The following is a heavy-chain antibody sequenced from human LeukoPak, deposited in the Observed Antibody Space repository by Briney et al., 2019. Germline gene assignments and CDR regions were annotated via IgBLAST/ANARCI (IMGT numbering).Heavy chain of an antibody. CDR2: IYSSGST. D-gene: IGHD2-15*01. J-gene: IGHJ6*02. V-gene: IGHV3-53*01. Sequence: GGSLRLSCAASGFTVNTNYMSWVRQAPGKGLEWVSIIYSSGSTYYVDSVKGRFTISRDNSENTLYLQMNSLRAEDTAVYYCATRSLPGYYYGMDVWGQGTTVTVSS. CDR3: ATRSLPGYYYGMDV. CDR1: GFTVNTNY.